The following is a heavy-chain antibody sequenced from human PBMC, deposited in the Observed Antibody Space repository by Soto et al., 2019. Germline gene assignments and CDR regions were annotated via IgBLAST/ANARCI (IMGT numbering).Heavy chain of an antibody. J-gene: IGHJ6*04. Sequence: GESLKISCKGSGYSFTSYWIGWVRQMPGKGLEWMGIIYPGDSDTRYSPSFQGQVTFSADKSISTAYLQWSSLRAEDTAVYYCARDDVLCDGGRCYGVPLDVWGKGTTVNVSS. CDR1: GYSFTSYW. CDR2: IYPGDSDT. CDR3: ARDDVLCDGGRCYGVPLDV. D-gene: IGHD2-15*01. V-gene: IGHV5-51*01.